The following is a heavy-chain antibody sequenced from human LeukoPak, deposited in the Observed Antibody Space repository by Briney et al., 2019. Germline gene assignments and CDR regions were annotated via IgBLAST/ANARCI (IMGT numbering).Heavy chain of an antibody. J-gene: IGHJ4*02. D-gene: IGHD6-6*01. CDR2: IYPGDSDT. CDR3: ARHGRSSSSRYFDY. Sequence: GESLKISCKSSGYSFTNYWIGWVRQMPGKGLEWMGIIYPGDSDTRYSPSFQGQVTISADKSISTADLQWSSLKASDTAIYYCARHGRSSSSRYFDYWGQGTLVTVSS. V-gene: IGHV5-51*01. CDR1: GYSFTNYW.